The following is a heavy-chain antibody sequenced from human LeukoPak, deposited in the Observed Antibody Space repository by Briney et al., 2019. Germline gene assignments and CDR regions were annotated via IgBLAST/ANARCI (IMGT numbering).Heavy chain of an antibody. CDR1: GGTFSSYA. CDR2: IIPIFGIA. J-gene: IGHJ4*02. CDR3: ARLEGTRLRRKD. Sequence: SVKVSCKASGGTFSSYAISWVRQAPGQGLEWMGRIIPIFGIANYAQKFQGRVTITTDESTSTAYMELSSPRSEDTAVYYCARLEGTRLRRKDWGQGTLVTVSS. V-gene: IGHV1-69*05. D-gene: IGHD1-1*01.